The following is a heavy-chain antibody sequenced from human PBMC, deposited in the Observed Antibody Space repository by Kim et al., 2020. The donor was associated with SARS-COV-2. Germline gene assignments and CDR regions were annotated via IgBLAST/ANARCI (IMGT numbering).Heavy chain of an antibody. CDR1: GFSLSTSGMC. J-gene: IGHJ4*02. CDR2: IDWDDDK. Sequence: SGPTLVNPTQTLTLTCTFSGFSLSTSGMCVSWIRQPPGKALEWLARIDWDDDKYYSTSLKTRLTISKDTSKNQVVLTMTNMDPVDTATYYCARLDWYSSSYNYWGPGTRVTVSS. D-gene: IGHD6-6*01. CDR3: ARLDWYSSSYNY. V-gene: IGHV2-70*11.